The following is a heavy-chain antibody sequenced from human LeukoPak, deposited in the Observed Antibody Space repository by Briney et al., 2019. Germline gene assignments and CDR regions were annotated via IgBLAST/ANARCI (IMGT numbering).Heavy chain of an antibody. CDR2: INHSGST. CDR3: ARSPQGSYYFQH. D-gene: IGHD1-26*01. Sequence: SETLSLTCAVYGGSFSGYYWSWIRQPPGKGLEWIGEINHSGSTNYNPSLKSRVTISVDTSKNQFSLKLSSVTAADTAVYYCARSPQGSYYFQHWGQGTLVTVSS. V-gene: IGHV4-34*01. CDR1: GGSFSGYY. J-gene: IGHJ1*01.